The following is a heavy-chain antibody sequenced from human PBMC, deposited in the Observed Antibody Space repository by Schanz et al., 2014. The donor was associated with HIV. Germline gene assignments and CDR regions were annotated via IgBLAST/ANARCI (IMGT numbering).Heavy chain of an antibody. CDR3: ARGPYSSGWAGFDY. CDR1: GFTFSSYG. Sequence: QVRLVQSGGGVVQPGRSLRLSCAASGFTFSSYGMHWVRQAPGKGLEWVAVIWYDGNSKYYADSVKGRFTISRDNSKNTLYLQMNSLRAEDTAVYYCARGPYSSGWAGFDYWGQGTLVTVSS. CDR2: IWYDGNSK. J-gene: IGHJ4*02. V-gene: IGHV3-33*01. D-gene: IGHD6-19*01.